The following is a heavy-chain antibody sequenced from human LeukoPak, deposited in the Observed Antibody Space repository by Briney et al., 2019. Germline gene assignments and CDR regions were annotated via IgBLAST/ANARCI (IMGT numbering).Heavy chain of an antibody. V-gene: IGHV1-2*02. D-gene: IGHD6-19*01. CDR2: SNPHSGGT. CDR1: GYTFIGYY. J-gene: IGHJ4*02. Sequence: ASVKVSCKASGYTFIGYYTHWVRQAPGQGLEWMGWSNPHSGGTNYAQKFQGRVTMTRDTSVSTAYMELNKMQADDTAVYYCARDQSYSSGWYIDYWGQGTLVTVSS. CDR3: ARDQSYSSGWYIDY.